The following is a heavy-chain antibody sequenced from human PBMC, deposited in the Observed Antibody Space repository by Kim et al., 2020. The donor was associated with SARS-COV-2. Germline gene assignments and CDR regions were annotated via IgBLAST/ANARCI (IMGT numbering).Heavy chain of an antibody. V-gene: IGHV4-61*02. CDR1: GGSISSGTYY. CDR2: IYASGST. D-gene: IGHD2-15*01. CDR3: ARYCRGASCYSDDSFDI. Sequence: SETLSLTCTVSGGSISSGTYYWSWIRQPAGKGLEWIGRIYASGSTNYNPSLESRVTMSVDTSKNQFSLKLSSVTAADTVVYYCARYCRGASCYSDDSFDIWGQGTMVTVSS. J-gene: IGHJ3*02.